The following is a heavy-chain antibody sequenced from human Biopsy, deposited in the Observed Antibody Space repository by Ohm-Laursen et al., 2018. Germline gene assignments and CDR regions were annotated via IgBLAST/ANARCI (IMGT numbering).Heavy chain of an antibody. CDR2: VYYTGST. J-gene: IGHJ2*01. CDR3: ARDRGYYSDRTVPGYFDL. CDR1: GGSISSDY. V-gene: IGHV4-59*01. Sequence: SETLSLTCTVSGGSISSDYWSWIRQPPGKGLQWIGYVYYTGSTDYNPSPQSRVTISVDTSKNHFSLRLRSVTPADTAIYYCARDRGYYSDRTVPGYFDLWGRGTLVTVSS. D-gene: IGHD3-22*01.